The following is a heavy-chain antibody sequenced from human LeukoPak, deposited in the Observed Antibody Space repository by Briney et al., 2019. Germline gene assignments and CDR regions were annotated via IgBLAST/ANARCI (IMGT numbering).Heavy chain of an antibody. Sequence: PGGSLRLSCAASGFTFSSYGMHWVRQAPGKGLEWVAVISYDGSNKYYADSVKGRFTISRDNSKNTLYLQMNSLRAEDTAVYYCAKDGDEAVAGKGQGGGNYWGQGTLVTVSS. D-gene: IGHD6-19*01. CDR1: GFTFSSYG. CDR3: AKDGDEAVAGKGQGGGNY. CDR2: ISYDGSNK. J-gene: IGHJ4*02. V-gene: IGHV3-30*18.